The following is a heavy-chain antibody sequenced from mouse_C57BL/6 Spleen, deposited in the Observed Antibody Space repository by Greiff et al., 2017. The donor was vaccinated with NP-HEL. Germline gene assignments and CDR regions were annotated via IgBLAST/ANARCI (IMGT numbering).Heavy chain of an antibody. CDR1: GYAFSSSW. J-gene: IGHJ1*03. Sequence: QVQLQQSGPELVTPGASVKISCKASGYAFSSSWMNWVKQRPGKGLEWIGRIYPGDGDTNYNGKFKGKATLTADKSSRTAYMQLRSLTSEDSAVYFCARDDYGSSYSWYFDVWGTGTTVTVSS. V-gene: IGHV1-82*01. CDR2: IYPGDGDT. CDR3: ARDDYGSSYSWYFDV. D-gene: IGHD1-1*01.